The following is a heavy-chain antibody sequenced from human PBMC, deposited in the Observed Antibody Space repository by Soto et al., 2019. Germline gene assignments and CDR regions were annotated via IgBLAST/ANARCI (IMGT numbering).Heavy chain of an antibody. Sequence: ASVKVSCKVSGYALTELSMHWVRQAPGKGLEWMGGFDPEDGETIYAQKFQGRVTMTEDTSTDTAYMELSSLRSEDTAVYYCATGITISHNWFDPWGQGTLVTVSS. D-gene: IGHD3-3*01. CDR3: ATGITISHNWFDP. V-gene: IGHV1-24*01. CDR2: FDPEDGET. J-gene: IGHJ5*02. CDR1: GYALTELS.